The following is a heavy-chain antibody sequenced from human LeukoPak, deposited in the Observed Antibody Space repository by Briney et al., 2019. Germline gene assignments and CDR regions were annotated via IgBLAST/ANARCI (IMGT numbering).Heavy chain of an antibody. CDR1: GYTFTSYD. CDR3: AREEGVGEPFDY. CDR2: MNPNSGNT. J-gene: IGHJ4*02. V-gene: IGHV1-8*01. D-gene: IGHD1-26*01. Sequence: ASVKVSCKASGYTFTSYDINWVRQAAGQGLEWVGWMNPNSGNTGYAQKFQGRVTMTRSTSINTAYMELSSLRSEDTAVYYCAREEGVGEPFDYWGQGTLVTVSS.